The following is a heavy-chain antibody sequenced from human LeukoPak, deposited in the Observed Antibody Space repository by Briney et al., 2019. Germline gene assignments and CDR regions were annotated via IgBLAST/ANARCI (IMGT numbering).Heavy chain of an antibody. CDR3: ARQPYNSGWYGY. CDR1: GGSISGPNYY. V-gene: IGHV4-39*01. CDR2: INYSGNT. Sequence: SETLSLTCTVSGGSISGPNYYWGWIRQPPGKGLEWIGCINYSGNTYSNPSLKSRITISVDTPKNQFSLKLSSVTAADTAVYYCARQPYNSGWYGYWGQGTLVTVSS. J-gene: IGHJ4*02. D-gene: IGHD6-19*01.